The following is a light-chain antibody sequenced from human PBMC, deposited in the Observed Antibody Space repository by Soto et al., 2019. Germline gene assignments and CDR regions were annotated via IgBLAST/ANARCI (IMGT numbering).Light chain of an antibody. J-gene: IGKJ1*01. CDR1: QSISRW. CDR2: DGS. CDR3: QQYNSYSWT. Sequence: DLQMTQSPSPLSASVGDRVTIICRASQSISRWVAWYQQKPGKAPQLLIYDGSSLQSGVPSRFSGSGSGTEFTLTISSLQPDDFATYYCQQYNSYSWTFGQGTKVDIK. V-gene: IGKV1-5*02.